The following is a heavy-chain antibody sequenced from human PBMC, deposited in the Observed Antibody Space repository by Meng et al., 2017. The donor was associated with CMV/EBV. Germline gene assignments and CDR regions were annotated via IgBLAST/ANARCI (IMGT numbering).Heavy chain of an antibody. CDR2: IIPIFGTA. V-gene: IGHV1-69*01. CDR3: ARQLRLGELSPFDY. J-gene: IGHJ4*02. CDR1: GGHFRSFG. Sequence: VQQVRHGAEGEKPGASVKVSCQAAGGHFRSFGISWVRQAPGQGLEWMGGIIPIFGTANYAQKFQGRVTITADESTSTAYMELSSLRSEDTAVYYCARQLRLGELSPFDYWGQGTLVTVSS. D-gene: IGHD3-16*02.